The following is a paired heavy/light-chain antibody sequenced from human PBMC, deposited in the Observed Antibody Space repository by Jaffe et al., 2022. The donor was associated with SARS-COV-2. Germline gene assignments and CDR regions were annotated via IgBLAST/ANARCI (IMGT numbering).Light chain of an antibody. V-gene: IGKV3-11*01. CDR2: DAS. J-gene: IGKJ3*01. Sequence: EIVLTQSPATLSLSPGERATLSCRASQSVSSYLAWYQQKPGQAPRLLIYDASNRATGIPARFSGSGSGTDFTLTISSLEPEDFAVYYCQQRSNWPPEITFGPGTKVDIK. CDR1: QSVSSY. CDR3: QQRSNWPPEIT.
Heavy chain of an antibody. J-gene: IGHJ4*02. CDR2: IIPIFGTA. D-gene: IGHD2-15*01. Sequence: QVQLVQSGAEVKKPGSSVKVSCKASGGTFSSYAISWVRQAPGQGLEWMGGIIPIFGTANYAQKFQGRVTITADESTSTAYMELSSLRSEDTAVYYCARDWALQGRCSGGSCAIDYWGQGTLVTVSS. CDR3: ARDWALQGRCSGGSCAIDY. V-gene: IGHV1-69*01. CDR1: GGTFSSYA.